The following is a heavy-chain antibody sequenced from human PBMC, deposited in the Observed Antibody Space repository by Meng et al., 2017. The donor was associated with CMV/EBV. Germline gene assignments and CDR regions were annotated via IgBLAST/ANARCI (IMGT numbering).Heavy chain of an antibody. Sequence: ETLSLTCAASGFTFSNAWMSWVRQAPGKGLEWVGRIKSKTDGGTTDYAAPVKGRFTISRDDSKNTLYLQMNSLKTEDTAVYYCTTVPYDSSGYYYADYYYYGMDVWGQGTTVTVSS. J-gene: IGHJ6*02. CDR2: IKSKTDGGTT. CDR1: GFTFSNAW. D-gene: IGHD3-22*01. CDR3: TTVPYDSSGYYYADYYYYGMDV. V-gene: IGHV3-15*01.